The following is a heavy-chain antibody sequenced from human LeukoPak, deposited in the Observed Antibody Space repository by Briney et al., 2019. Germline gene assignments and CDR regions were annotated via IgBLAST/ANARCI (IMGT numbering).Heavy chain of an antibody. CDR1: GGSIGTFY. D-gene: IGHD3-16*02. CDR3: ARHIGGGIEDMDV. Sequence: PSETLSLTCTVSGGSIGTFYWSWIRQSPGKGLEWIGYIYVTATRYNPYLQSRLTISVDRSRNQFFLNLSSVTATDTAVYYCARHIGGGIEDMDVWGKGTKVIVSS. V-gene: IGHV4-59*08. CDR2: IYVTAT. J-gene: IGHJ6*03.